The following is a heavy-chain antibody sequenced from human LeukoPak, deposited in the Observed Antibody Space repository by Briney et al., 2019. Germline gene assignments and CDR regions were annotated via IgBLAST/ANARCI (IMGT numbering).Heavy chain of an antibody. V-gene: IGHV4-4*07. Sequence: SETLSLTCSVSGGSMTSYYWSWIRQPAGKGLEWIGRIYSTGSTKYNPSLKSRVTMSVDTTKNQFSLKLSSVTAADTAVYYCARAWGDGYNFAYYYYMDVWGKGTTVTVSS. CDR3: ARAWGDGYNFAYYYYMDV. D-gene: IGHD5-24*01. J-gene: IGHJ6*03. CDR1: GGSMTSYY. CDR2: IYSTGST.